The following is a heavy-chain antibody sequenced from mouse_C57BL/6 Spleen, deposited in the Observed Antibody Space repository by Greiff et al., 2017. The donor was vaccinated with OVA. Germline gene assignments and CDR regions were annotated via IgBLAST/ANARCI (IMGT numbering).Heavy chain of an antibody. CDR2: IDPSYSYT. Sequence: QVQLQQPGAELVMPGASVKLSCKASGYTFTSYWMHWVKQRPGQGLEWIGEIDPSYSYTNYNQKFTGKSTLTVDKSSSTAYMQLSSLTSEDSAVYYCARSPFLYYGSSGSAMDYWGQGTSVTVSS. J-gene: IGHJ4*01. CDR1: GYTFTSYW. CDR3: ARSPFLYYGSSGSAMDY. V-gene: IGHV1-69*01. D-gene: IGHD1-1*01.